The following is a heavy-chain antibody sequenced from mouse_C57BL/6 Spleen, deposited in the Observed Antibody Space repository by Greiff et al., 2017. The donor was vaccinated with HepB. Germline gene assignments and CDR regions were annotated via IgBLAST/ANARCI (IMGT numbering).Heavy chain of an antibody. CDR1: GFNIKDDY. V-gene: IGHV14-4*01. D-gene: IGHD1-1*01. J-gene: IGHJ3*01. CDR2: IDPENGDT. Sequence: EAKLQESGAELVRPGASVKLSCTASGFNIKDDYMHWVKQRPEQGLEWIGWIDPENGDTEYASKFQGKATITADTSSNTAYLQLSSLTSEDTAVYYCTPYYYGSSYGFAYWGQGTLVTVSA. CDR3: TPYYYGSSYGFAY.